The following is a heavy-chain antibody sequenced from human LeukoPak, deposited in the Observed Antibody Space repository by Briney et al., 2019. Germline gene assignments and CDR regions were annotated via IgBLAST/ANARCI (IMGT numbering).Heavy chain of an antibody. Sequence: ASVKVSCKASGYTFTTFAISWVRQAPGQGLEWMGWISAYNGNTNYAQKFQGRVTMTTDTSTNTAYMELRSLRSDDTAVYYCARDLIYGSGSYLFDPWGQGTLVTVSS. J-gene: IGHJ5*02. CDR2: ISAYNGNT. V-gene: IGHV1-18*01. D-gene: IGHD3-10*01. CDR3: ARDLIYGSGSYLFDP. CDR1: GYTFTTFA.